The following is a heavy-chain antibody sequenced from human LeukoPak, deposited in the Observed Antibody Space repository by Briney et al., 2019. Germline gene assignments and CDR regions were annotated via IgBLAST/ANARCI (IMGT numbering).Heavy chain of an antibody. CDR3: AKRGDYFGGFDY. V-gene: IGHV3-23*01. J-gene: IGHJ4*02. CDR2: ISSSGGST. CDR1: GFTFSNYA. D-gene: IGHD2/OR15-2a*01. Sequence: RGGSLRLSCAASGFTFSNYAMSWVRQAPGKGLGWVSTISSSGGSTYYADSVKGRFAISRDNSRNTLYPQMDSLSVEDTAVYYCAKRGDYFGGFDYWGQGTLLTVPS.